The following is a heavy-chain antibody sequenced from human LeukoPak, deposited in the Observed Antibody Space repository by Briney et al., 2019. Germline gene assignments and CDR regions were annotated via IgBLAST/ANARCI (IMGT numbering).Heavy chain of an antibody. CDR2: ISSSSSYI. D-gene: IGHD3-22*01. CDR1: GFTFSSYS. J-gene: IGHJ3*02. Sequence: GGSLRFSCAASGFTFSSYSMNWVRQAPGKGLEWVSSISSSSSYIYYADSVKGRFTISRDNAKNSLYLQMNSLRAEDTAVYYCARMIVNPLDAFDIWGQGTMVTVSS. CDR3: ARMIVNPLDAFDI. V-gene: IGHV3-21*01.